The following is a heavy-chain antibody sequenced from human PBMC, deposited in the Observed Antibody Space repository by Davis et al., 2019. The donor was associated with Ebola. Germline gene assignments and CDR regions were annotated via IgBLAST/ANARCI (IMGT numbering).Heavy chain of an antibody. CDR3: ATITGPYGMDV. Sequence: ASVKVSCKVSGSTLTELSTHWVRQAPGKGLEWMGGFHPEDADTIYAQKFQGRITMTEDTSSDTAFMELSSLRSEDTAVYYCATITGPYGMDVWGKGTTVTVSS. J-gene: IGHJ6*04. D-gene: IGHD2-8*02. CDR2: FHPEDADT. V-gene: IGHV1-24*01. CDR1: GSTLTELS.